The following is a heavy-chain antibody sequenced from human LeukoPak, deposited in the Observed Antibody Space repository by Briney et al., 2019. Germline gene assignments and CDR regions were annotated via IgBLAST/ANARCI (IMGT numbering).Heavy chain of an antibody. V-gene: IGHV3-23*01. D-gene: IGHD1-1*01. Sequence: GGSLRLSCAASGFTFSSYAMSWVRQAPGKGLEWVSAISGSGGSTYYADSVKGRFTISRDNSKNTLYLQMNSLRAEDTAVYYCARALSQELIRYSQDWGQGTLVSVSS. CDR2: ISGSGGST. J-gene: IGHJ1*01. CDR3: ARALSQELIRYSQD. CDR1: GFTFSSYA.